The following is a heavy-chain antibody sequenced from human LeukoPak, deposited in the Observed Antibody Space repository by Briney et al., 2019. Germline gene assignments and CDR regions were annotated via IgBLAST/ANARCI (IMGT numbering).Heavy chain of an antibody. Sequence: GGSLRLSCAASGFTFSSYGMHWVRQAPGKGLEWVASTQYDGSNKYYVDSVRGRFTISRDNSKNTLYLQMNSLRAEDTAVYYCARVVVGVRGVISYFDYWGQGTLVTVSS. V-gene: IGHV3-30*02. CDR2: TQYDGSNK. CDR3: ARVVVGVRGVISYFDY. D-gene: IGHD3-10*01. CDR1: GFTFSSYG. J-gene: IGHJ4*02.